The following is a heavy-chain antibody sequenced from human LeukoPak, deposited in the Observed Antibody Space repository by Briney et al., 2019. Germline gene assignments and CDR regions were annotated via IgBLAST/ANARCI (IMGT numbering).Heavy chain of an antibody. CDR2: INWNGGST. D-gene: IGHD3-22*01. CDR3: ARLYYYDSSGAFDI. J-gene: IGHJ3*02. V-gene: IGHV3-20*01. CDR1: GFTFDDYG. Sequence: GGSLRLSCAASGFTFDDYGMSWVRQAPGKGLEWASGINWNGGSTGYADSVKGRFTISRDNAKNSLYLQMNSLRAEDTALYHCARLYYYDSSGAFDIWGQGTMVTVSS.